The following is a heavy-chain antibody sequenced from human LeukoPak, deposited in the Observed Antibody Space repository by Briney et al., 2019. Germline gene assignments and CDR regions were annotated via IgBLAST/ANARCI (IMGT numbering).Heavy chain of an antibody. V-gene: IGHV4-61*08. D-gene: IGHD3-16*01. CDR1: GGSISSGGYY. J-gene: IGHJ6*03. CDR2: IYHSGST. Sequence: SETLSLTCTVSGGSISSGGYYWSWIRQPPGKGLEWIGYIYHSGSTNYNPSLKSRVTISVDTSKNQHSLELSSVTAADTAVYYCAREGGWGRGYYDYYYMDVWGKGTTVTVSS. CDR3: AREGGWGRGYYDYYYMDV.